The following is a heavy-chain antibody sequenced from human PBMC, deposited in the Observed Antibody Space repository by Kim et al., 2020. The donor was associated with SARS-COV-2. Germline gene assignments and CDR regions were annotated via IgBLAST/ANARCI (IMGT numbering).Heavy chain of an antibody. Sequence: YYPPLKSRVTISGDTSKHQFSLNMRSVTAADTAVYYCACNVGSTPDYYFDYWGRGALVTVSS. D-gene: IGHD1-26*01. J-gene: IGHJ4*02. V-gene: IGHV4-39*07. CDR3: ACNVGSTPDYYFDY.